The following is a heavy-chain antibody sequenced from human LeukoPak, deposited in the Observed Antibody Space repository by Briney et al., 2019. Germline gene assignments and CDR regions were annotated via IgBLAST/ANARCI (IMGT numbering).Heavy chain of an antibody. CDR3: ARAGITTTGPLFQH. CDR1: GFTFSSYA. D-gene: IGHD6-13*01. CDR2: ISYDGNNK. V-gene: IGHV3-30-3*01. J-gene: IGHJ1*01. Sequence: GGSLRLSCAASGFTFSSYAMHWVRQAPGKGLEWVAIISYDGNNKYYADSVKGRFIISRDNSKKMLYLQMNSLRAEDTAVYYCARAGITTTGPLFQHWGQGTLVTVSS.